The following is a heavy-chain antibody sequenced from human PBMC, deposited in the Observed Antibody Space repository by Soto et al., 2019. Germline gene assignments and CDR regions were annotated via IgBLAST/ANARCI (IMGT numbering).Heavy chain of an antibody. CDR1: GYTFSNYA. CDR2: ISAHNGNT. D-gene: IGHD5-12*01. V-gene: IGHV1-18*01. Sequence: QIQLVQSGAEVKKPGASVKVSCKAAGYTFSNYAIKWVRQAPGQGLEWMGWISAHNGNTNYAEKFQGSVAMTTDTSTHTAYMELRSLSSDDTAVYYCARDLSGGYDLDDFDYWGQGTLVTVSS. J-gene: IGHJ4*02. CDR3: ARDLSGGYDLDDFDY.